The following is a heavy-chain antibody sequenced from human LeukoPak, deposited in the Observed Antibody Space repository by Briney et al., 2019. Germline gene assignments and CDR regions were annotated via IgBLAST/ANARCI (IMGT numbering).Heavy chain of an antibody. J-gene: IGHJ4*02. CDR2: ISSSGSTI. D-gene: IGHD6-19*01. CDR3: AREAVAGTGFDY. CDR1: GFTFNSYE. Sequence: GGSLRLSCAASGFTFNSYEMNWVRQAPGKGLEWVSYISSSGSTIYYADPVKGRFTISRDNAKNSLYLQMNSLRAEDTAVYYCAREAVAGTGFDYWGQGTLVTVSS. V-gene: IGHV3-48*03.